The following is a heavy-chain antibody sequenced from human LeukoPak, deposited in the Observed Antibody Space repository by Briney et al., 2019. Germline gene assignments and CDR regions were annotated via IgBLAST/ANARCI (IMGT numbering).Heavy chain of an antibody. CDR3: ARDLYYDILTGYSPPFDY. Sequence: PGGSLRLSCAASGLTFSSYSMNWVRQAPGKGLEWVSSISSSSSYIYYADSVKGRFTISRDNAKNSLYLQMNSLRAEDTAVYYCARDLYYDILTGYSPPFDYWGQGTLVTVSS. CDR1: GLTFSSYS. CDR2: ISSSSSYI. D-gene: IGHD3-9*01. J-gene: IGHJ4*02. V-gene: IGHV3-21*01.